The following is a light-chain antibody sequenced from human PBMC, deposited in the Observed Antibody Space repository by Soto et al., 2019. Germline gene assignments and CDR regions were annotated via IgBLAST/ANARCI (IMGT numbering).Light chain of an antibody. CDR2: GTS. J-gene: IGKJ4*01. V-gene: IGKV1-39*01. Sequence: DIQMTQSPSSLSASVGDRVTLTCRASQSISKYLNWYQVKSGKGPKLLIYGTSTLQSGVPSRFSGSGSGTHFTLTISNLQPKDFAVYYCQQGYSPLLTFGGGTRVEIK. CDR1: QSISKY. CDR3: QQGYSPLLT.